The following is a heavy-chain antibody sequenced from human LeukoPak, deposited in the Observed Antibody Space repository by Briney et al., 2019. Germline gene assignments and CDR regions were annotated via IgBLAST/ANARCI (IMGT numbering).Heavy chain of an antibody. D-gene: IGHD3-22*01. CDR2: IRAGGDSE. CDR3: AKDYFHSSGFYTGGTFES. J-gene: IGHJ4*02. Sequence: PGGSLTLSCAACGFIFNNYGIHWVRPAPGEGLEGDAFIRAGGDSEFYAAAVKGRFTISRDNSKDTLYLDINSLRAEDTAVYYCAKDYFHSSGFYTGGTFESWGQGTLVTVSS. CDR1: GFIFNNYG. V-gene: IGHV3-30*02.